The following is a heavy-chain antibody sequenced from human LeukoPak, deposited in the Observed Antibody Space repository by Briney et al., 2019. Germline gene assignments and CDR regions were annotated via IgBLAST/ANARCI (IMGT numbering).Heavy chain of an antibody. J-gene: IGHJ3*02. CDR3: TRDGGDSVYSAFDI. V-gene: IGHV3-72*01. D-gene: IGHD3-16*01. CDR2: IRRRINSSTT. Sequence: GGSLRLSCVASGFTFSDYILDWVRQAPGKGLEWVGRIRRRINSSTTEYAASVKDRFIISRDDSSNSLYLHMNSLKTEDTAVYHCTRDGGDSVYSAFDIWGQGTMVTVSS. CDR1: GFTFSDYI.